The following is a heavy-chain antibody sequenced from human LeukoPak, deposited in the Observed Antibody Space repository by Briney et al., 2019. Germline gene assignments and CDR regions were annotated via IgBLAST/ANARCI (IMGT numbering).Heavy chain of an antibody. D-gene: IGHD5-18*01. V-gene: IGHV3-11*01. CDR3: ARDQVDTAMVRDPFDY. J-gene: IGHJ4*02. CDR1: GFTFSDYY. CDR2: ISSSGSTI. Sequence: GGSLRLSCASSGFTFSDYYMSWIRQAPWKGLEWVSYISSSGSTIYYADSVKGRFTISRDNAKNSLYLQMNSLRAEDTAVYYCARDQVDTAMVRDPFDYWGQGTLVTVSS.